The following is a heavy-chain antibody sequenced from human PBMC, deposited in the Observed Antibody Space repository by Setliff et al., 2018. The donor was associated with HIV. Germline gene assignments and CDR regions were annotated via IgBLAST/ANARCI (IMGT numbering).Heavy chain of an antibody. D-gene: IGHD5-12*01. Sequence: ASVKVSCKASGGTFSSYAISWVRQAPGQGLKNYAQKFQGRVTITADESTSTAYMELSSLRSEDTAVYYCARGATITYYFDYWGQGTLVTVPS. J-gene: IGHJ4*02. CDR3: ARGATITYYFDY. CDR1: GGTFSSYA. V-gene: IGHV1-69*13.